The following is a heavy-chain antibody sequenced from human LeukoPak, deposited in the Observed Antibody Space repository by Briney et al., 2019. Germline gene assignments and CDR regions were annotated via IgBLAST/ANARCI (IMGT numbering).Heavy chain of an antibody. CDR1: GGSISSGDYY. CDR2: IYYSGST. CDR3: ARIGAYNWNDDDEWIFDY. D-gene: IGHD1-1*01. J-gene: IGHJ4*02. Sequence: QTLSLTCTVSGGSISSGDYYRSWIRQPPGKGLEGIGYIYYSGSTYYNPSLKSRVTISVDTSKNQFSLKLSSVTAADTAVYYCARIGAYNWNDDDEWIFDYWGQGTLVTVSS. V-gene: IGHV4-30-4*08.